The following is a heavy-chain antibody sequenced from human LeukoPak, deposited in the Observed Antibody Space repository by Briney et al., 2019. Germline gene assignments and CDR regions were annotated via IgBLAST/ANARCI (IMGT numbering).Heavy chain of an antibody. Sequence: SETLSLTCTVSGASISSSTDYWGWIRQPPGKGLEWIGEINHSGSTNYNPSLKSRITISVDTSKNQFSLKLSSVTAADTAVYYCARHGEPNFDYWGQGTLVTVSS. V-gene: IGHV4-39*01. CDR3: ARHGEPNFDY. J-gene: IGHJ4*02. CDR1: GASISSSTDY. D-gene: IGHD2-21*01. CDR2: INHSGST.